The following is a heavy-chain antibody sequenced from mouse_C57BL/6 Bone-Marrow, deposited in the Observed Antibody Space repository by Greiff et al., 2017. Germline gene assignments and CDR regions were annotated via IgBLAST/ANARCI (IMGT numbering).Heavy chain of an antibody. V-gene: IGHV7-3*01. CDR3: ARARRYYARDY. Sequence: EVKVVESGGGLVQPGGSLSLSCAASGFTFTDYYMSWVRQPPGKALEWLGFIRNKANGYTTEYSVSVKGRFTIYRDNSQSILYLQMNALRAEDRATYYCARARRYYARDYWGQGTSVTVSS. J-gene: IGHJ4*01. CDR1: GFTFTDYY. CDR2: IRNKANGYTT.